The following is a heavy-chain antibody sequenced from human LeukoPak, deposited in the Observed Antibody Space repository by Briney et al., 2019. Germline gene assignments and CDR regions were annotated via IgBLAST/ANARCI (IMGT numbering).Heavy chain of an antibody. CDR1: GSTFSNYG. CDR3: AKHRMAEYTYGSYYFDY. CDR2: ISYEGRNK. V-gene: IGHV3-30*18. Sequence: GRSLRLSCAASGSTFSNYGMHWVRQAPGKGLEWVAVISYEGRNKYYADSLKGRFTISRDNSKNTLYLQMNSLRAEDTAVYYCAKHRMAEYTYGSYYFDYWGQGTLVTVSS. J-gene: IGHJ4*02. D-gene: IGHD5-18*01.